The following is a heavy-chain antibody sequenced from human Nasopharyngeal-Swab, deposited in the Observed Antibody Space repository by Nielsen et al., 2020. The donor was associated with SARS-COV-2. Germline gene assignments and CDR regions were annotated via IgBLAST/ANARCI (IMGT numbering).Heavy chain of an antibody. V-gene: IGHV4-61*02. Sequence: SETLSLTCTVSGGSISRGHYYWSWIRKQAGKGLDWIGRIYTSGSTNYNPSLKSRVTMSVDTSKTQFSLKLRSVTAAYTAVYYCARDRWELLVDAFDIWAQGTMVTVSS. J-gene: IGHJ3*02. D-gene: IGHD1-26*01. CDR2: IYTSGST. CDR3: ARDRWELLVDAFDI. CDR1: GGSISRGHYY.